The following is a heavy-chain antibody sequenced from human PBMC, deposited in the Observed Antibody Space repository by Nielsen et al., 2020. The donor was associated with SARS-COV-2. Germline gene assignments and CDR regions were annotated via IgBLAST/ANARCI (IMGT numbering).Heavy chain of an antibody. CDR1: GFTFSSYS. CDR2: ISSSSSYI. V-gene: IGHV3-21*01. D-gene: IGHD3-10*01. CDR3: ARDSRGYGSGSPSDY. J-gene: IGHJ4*02. Sequence: LKISCAASGFTFSSYSMNWVRQAPGKGLEWVSSISSSSSYIYYADSVKGRFTISRDNAKNSLYLQMNSLRAEDTAVYYCARDSRGYGSGSPSDYWGQGTLVTVSS.